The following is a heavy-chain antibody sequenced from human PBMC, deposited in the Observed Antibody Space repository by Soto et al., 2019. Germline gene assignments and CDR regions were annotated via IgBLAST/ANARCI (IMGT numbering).Heavy chain of an antibody. V-gene: IGHV6-1*01. CDR1: GDSVSSNSAA. CDR3: ARGGPGTGDAFDI. CDR2: TYYRSKWYN. D-gene: IGHD1-1*01. J-gene: IGHJ3*02. Sequence: PSHTLSLTCAISGDSVSSNSAALNWIRQSPSRGLEWLGRTYYRSKWYNDYAVSVKSRITINPDTSKNQFSLQLNSVTPEDTAVYYCARGGPGTGDAFDIWGQGTMVTVSS.